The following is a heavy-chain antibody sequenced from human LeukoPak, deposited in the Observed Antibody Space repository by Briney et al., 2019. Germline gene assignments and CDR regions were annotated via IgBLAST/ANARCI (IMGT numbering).Heavy chain of an antibody. V-gene: IGHV3-23*01. Sequence: PGGSLRLSCAASGFTFNNAWMSWVRQAPGKGLEWVSAISGSGGSTYYADSVKGRFTISRDNSKNTLYLQMNSLRAEDTAVYYCAKGPLWLLSAFDIWGQGTMVTVSS. CDR2: ISGSGGST. CDR3: AKGPLWLLSAFDI. J-gene: IGHJ3*02. CDR1: GFTFNNAW. D-gene: IGHD3-3*01.